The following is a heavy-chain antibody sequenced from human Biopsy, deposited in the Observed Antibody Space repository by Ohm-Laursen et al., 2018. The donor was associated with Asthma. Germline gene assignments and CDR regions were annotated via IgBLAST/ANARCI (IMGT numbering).Heavy chain of an antibody. CDR1: GFSLSTSGMC. CDR3: ARGPNYHGSGRAPIGMDV. J-gene: IGHJ6*02. V-gene: IGHV4-61*08. CDR2: IYYTGSD. Sequence: TLTLTCTFSGFSLSTSGMCVSWIRQPPGKGLEWLGYIYYTGSDNYNPSLKSRVTISVDTSKNQFSLRLNSVTAADTAVYYCARGPNYHGSGRAPIGMDVWGQGTTVTVSS. D-gene: IGHD3-10*01.